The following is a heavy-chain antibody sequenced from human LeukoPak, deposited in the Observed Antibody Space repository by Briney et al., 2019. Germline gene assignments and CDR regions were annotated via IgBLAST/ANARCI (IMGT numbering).Heavy chain of an antibody. CDR3: AKGSEATKPYYFDY. CDR1: GFTFDDYA. J-gene: IGHJ4*02. Sequence: GGSLRLSCAASGFTFDDYAMHWVRQAPGKGLEWVSGISWNSGSIGYADSVKGRFSISRDNAKNSLYLQMNSLRAVDMAFYYCAKGSEATKPYYFDYWGQGTLVTVSS. D-gene: IGHD1-26*01. CDR2: ISWNSGSI. V-gene: IGHV3-9*03.